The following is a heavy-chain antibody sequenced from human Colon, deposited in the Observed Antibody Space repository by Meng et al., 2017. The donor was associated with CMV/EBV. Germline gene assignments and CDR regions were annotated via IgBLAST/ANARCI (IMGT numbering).Heavy chain of an antibody. D-gene: IGHD3-10*01. V-gene: IGHV3-30*03. CDR3: ARDIRAQQLVQLDDC. CDR2: ISNDEIGH. Sequence: SGLTFSTNGMHWVRQGAGKGLGWVAAISNDEIGHYYADAVKGRFTISRDNSKNTLDLKMNSLRLEDTGIYFCARDIRAQQLVQLDDCWGQGTLVTVSS. CDR1: GLTFSTNG. J-gene: IGHJ4*02.